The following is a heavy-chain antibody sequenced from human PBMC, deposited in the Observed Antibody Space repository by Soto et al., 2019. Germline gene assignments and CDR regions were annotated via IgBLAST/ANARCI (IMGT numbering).Heavy chain of an antibody. Sequence: QVQLQESGPGLVKPSGTLSVTCAVSGVSISTDNWWSWVRQPPGKGLEWMGEIYHTGGTFYNPSLKCRFTVSLAKSNYQCSLRLTSVTAADTAVYYCAKNTCYGGTCDTAFRIWGQGTTVTVSP. D-gene: IGHD2-15*01. CDR1: GVSISTDNW. V-gene: IGHV4-4*02. CDR3: AKNTCYGGTCDTAFRI. CDR2: IYHTGGT. J-gene: IGHJ3*02.